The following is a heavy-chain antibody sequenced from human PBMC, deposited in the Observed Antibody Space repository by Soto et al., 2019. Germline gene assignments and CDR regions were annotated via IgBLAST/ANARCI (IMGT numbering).Heavy chain of an antibody. CDR3: AKGGWLDV. CDR2: INPSSGTT. D-gene: IGHD2-15*01. V-gene: IGHV3-23*01. CDR1: GFSFSTYE. Sequence: EVQLLESGGGLVQPGGSLRLACDASGFSFSTYEMTWARQAPGKGLEWVAFINPSSGTTHNADSVKGRFTISRDNSKDTLYLQLTSLRVEDTAVYYCAKGGWLDVWGQGTTVTVSS. J-gene: IGHJ6*02.